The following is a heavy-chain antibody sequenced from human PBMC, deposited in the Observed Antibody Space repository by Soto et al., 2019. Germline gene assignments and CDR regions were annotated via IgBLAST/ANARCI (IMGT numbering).Heavy chain of an antibody. D-gene: IGHD4-17*01. J-gene: IGHJ3*01. CDR1: GFTFDKYA. CDR3: AKDPNGNYVGGFKT. CDR2: ISAAATIT. Sequence: EVQLLESGGGLVQPGESLRLSCVASGFTFDKYAMSWVRQTPDKGLELVAGISAAATITHYADSVRGRFTISRDNSKNTHSLHMNSLRAEDTAIYYCAKDPNGNYVGGFKTWGQGTTVIVSS. V-gene: IGHV3-23*01.